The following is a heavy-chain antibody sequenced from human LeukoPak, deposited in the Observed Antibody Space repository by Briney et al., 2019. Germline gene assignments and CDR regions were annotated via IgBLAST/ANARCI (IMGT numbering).Heavy chain of an antibody. V-gene: IGHV1-2*06. CDR2: INPNTGGT. Sequence: ASVKVSCKVSGYSFTGSYMHWVRQAPGQGLEWMGRINPNTGGTLYAQSFQGRVTMTRDTSTSTVYMELSSLRSEDTAVYYCLVLGYCSGGSCPPNAFDIWGQGTMVTVSS. D-gene: IGHD2-15*01. CDR3: LVLGYCSGGSCPPNAFDI. CDR1: GYSFTGSY. J-gene: IGHJ3*02.